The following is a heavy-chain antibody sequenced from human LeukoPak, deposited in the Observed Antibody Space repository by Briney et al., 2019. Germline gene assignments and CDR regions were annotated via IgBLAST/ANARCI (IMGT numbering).Heavy chain of an antibody. Sequence: PGGSLRLSCAASGFTFSSYGMHWVRQAPGKGLEWVAVIWYDGSNKYYADSVKGRFTISRDNSKNTLYLQMNSLRAEDTAVYYCARDLSGFCSGGSCSSFDYWGQGTLVTVSS. D-gene: IGHD2-15*01. V-gene: IGHV3-33*01. CDR2: IWYDGSNK. J-gene: IGHJ4*02. CDR1: GFTFSSYG. CDR3: ARDLSGFCSGGSCSSFDY.